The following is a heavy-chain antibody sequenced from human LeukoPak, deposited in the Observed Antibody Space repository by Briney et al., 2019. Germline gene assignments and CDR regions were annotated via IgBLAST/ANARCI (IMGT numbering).Heavy chain of an antibody. D-gene: IGHD3-9*01. Sequence: GGSLRLSCVASGFTFSSYWMTWVRQAPGKGLEWVANIKTDGSQIYYVDSVKGRFTISRDNAKNSLYLQMNSLRAEDTAVYYCARESRGYDILTGKYHRGYYSYYMDVWGKGTTVIVSS. J-gene: IGHJ6*03. V-gene: IGHV3-7*01. CDR1: GFTFSSYW. CDR3: ARESRGYDILTGKYHRGYYSYYMDV. CDR2: IKTDGSQI.